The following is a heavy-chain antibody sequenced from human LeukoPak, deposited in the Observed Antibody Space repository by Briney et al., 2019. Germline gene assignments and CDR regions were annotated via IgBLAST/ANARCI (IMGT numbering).Heavy chain of an antibody. CDR1: GGSISSYY. Sequence: PSETLSLTCTVSGGSISSYYWSWIRQPPGKGLEWIRYIYYSGSTNYNPSLKRRVTISVATSKKQFSLKLNSVTAADTAVYYCARTTEDCSSTSCYQYWFDPWGQGTLVTVSS. CDR3: ARTTEDCSSTSCYQYWFDP. J-gene: IGHJ5*02. CDR2: IYYSGST. D-gene: IGHD2-2*01. V-gene: IGHV4-59*01.